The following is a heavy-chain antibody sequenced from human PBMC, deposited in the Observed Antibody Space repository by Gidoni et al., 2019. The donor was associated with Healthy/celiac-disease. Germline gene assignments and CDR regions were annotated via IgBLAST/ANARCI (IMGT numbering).Heavy chain of an antibody. CDR3: ARVEVGAFDY. Sequence: QVQLQEPGPGLVKPSETLSLTRTVPGGSISSYYWSWIRKPPGKGLEWIGYIYYSGSTNYNPSLKSRVTISVDTSKNQFSLKLSSVTAADTAVYYCARVEVGAFDYWGQGTLVTVSS. D-gene: IGHD1-26*01. CDR1: GGSISSYY. V-gene: IGHV4-59*01. J-gene: IGHJ4*02. CDR2: IYYSGST.